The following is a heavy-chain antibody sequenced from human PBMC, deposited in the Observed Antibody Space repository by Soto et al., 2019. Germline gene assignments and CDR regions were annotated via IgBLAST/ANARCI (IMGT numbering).Heavy chain of an antibody. D-gene: IGHD6-19*01. V-gene: IGHV3-48*03. CDR3: AYSSGWYAFDI. CDR1: GFTFSSYE. J-gene: IGHJ3*02. Sequence: GGSLRLSCAASGFTFSSYEMNWVRQAPGKGLEWVSYISSSGSTIYYADSVKGRFTISRDKAKNSLYLQMNSLRAEDVSVYGCAYSSGWYAFDIWGQGTMVTVSS. CDR2: ISSSGSTI.